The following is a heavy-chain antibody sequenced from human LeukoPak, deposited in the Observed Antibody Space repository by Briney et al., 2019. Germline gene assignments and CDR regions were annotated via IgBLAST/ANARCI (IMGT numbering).Heavy chain of an antibody. V-gene: IGHV1-18*01. CDR3: ARDSTSRITIFGVALSLDY. CDR1: GYTFTSYG. CDR2: ISAYNGNT. D-gene: IGHD3-3*01. J-gene: IGHJ4*02. Sequence: ASVKVSCKASGYTFTSYGISWVRLAPGQGLEWMGWISAYNGNTNYAQKLQGRVTMTTDTSTSTAYMELRSLRSDDTAVYYCARDSTSRITIFGVALSLDYWGQGTLVTVSS.